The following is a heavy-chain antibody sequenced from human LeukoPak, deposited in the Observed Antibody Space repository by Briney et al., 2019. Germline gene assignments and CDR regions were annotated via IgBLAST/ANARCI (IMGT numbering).Heavy chain of an antibody. CDR3: ARLWMYYDFWSGYYHDAFDI. J-gene: IGHJ3*02. D-gene: IGHD3-3*01. Sequence: SETLSLTCTVSGGSISNYYWSWIRQSPGKGLEWIGYIYYTGNTNYNPSLESRVIISVDTSKNQFSLKLSSVTAADTAVYYCARLWMYYDFWSGYYHDAFDIWGQGTMVTVSS. V-gene: IGHV4-59*08. CDR2: IYYTGNT. CDR1: GGSISNYY.